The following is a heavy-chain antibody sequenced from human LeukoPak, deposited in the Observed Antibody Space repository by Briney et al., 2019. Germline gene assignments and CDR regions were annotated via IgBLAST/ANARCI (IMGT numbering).Heavy chain of an antibody. J-gene: IGHJ6*02. CDR3: ARFHDILTGYYGMDV. D-gene: IGHD3-9*01. CDR2: IYTSGST. V-gene: IGHV4-4*07. Sequence: SETLSLTCTVSGGSISSYYWSWIRQPAGKGLEWIGRIYTSGSTNYNPSLKSRVTISVDTSKNQFSLKLSSVTAADTAVYYCARFHDILTGYYGMDVWGQGTTVTVSS. CDR1: GGSISSYY.